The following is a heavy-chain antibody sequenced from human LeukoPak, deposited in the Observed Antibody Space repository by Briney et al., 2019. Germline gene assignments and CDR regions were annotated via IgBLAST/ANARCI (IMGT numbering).Heavy chain of an antibody. CDR2: FDPEDGET. D-gene: IGHD6-13*01. CDR1: GYTLTELS. Sequence: GASVKVSRKVSGYTLTELSMHWVRQAPGKGLEWMGGFDPEDGETIYAQKFQGRVTMTEDTSTDTAYMELSSLRSEDTAVYYCATDSSLYSSSWTDLDYWGQGTLVTVSS. CDR3: ATDSSLYSSSWTDLDY. J-gene: IGHJ4*02. V-gene: IGHV1-24*01.